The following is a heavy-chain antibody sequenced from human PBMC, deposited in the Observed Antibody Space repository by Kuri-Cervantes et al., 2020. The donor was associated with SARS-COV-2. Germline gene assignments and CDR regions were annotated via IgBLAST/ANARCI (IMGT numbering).Heavy chain of an antibody. CDR3: AKDRRAAGRTFDY. D-gene: IGHD6-13*01. Sequence: GGSLRLSCAASGFTFSSYWMSWVRQAPGKGLEWVAFIRYDGSNKYYADSVKGRFTISRDNSKNTLYLQMNSLRAEDTAVYYCAKDRRAAGRTFDYWGQGTLVTVSS. V-gene: IGHV3-30*02. CDR2: IRYDGSNK. CDR1: GFTFSSYW. J-gene: IGHJ4*02.